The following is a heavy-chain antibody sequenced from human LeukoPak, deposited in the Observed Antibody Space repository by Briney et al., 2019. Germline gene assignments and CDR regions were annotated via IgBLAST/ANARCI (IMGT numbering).Heavy chain of an antibody. D-gene: IGHD4-17*01. CDR3: ARRGGKNYGDYLLYYYYMDV. CDR1: GYTFISYG. Sequence: ASVKVSCKTSGYTFISYGIIWVRQAPGQGLEWMGWISAYNGDTHYAQNFQGRVTMTTDTSKSTAYMELRSLRSDDTAMYYCARRGGKNYGDYLLYYYYMDVWGKGTTVTVSS. V-gene: IGHV1-18*01. CDR2: ISAYNGDT. J-gene: IGHJ6*03.